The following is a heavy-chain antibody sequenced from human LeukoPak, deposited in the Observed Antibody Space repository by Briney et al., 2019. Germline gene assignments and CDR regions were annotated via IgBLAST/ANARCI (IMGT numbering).Heavy chain of an antibody. Sequence: GGSLRLSRAASGFTFSTYNMIWVRQAPGQGLQWVSSITTSGVYEYYADSVKGRFTISRDNAKNSLFLQMDSLRAEDTAVYYCAREYFMDVWGKGTTVTVSS. V-gene: IGHV3-21*04. CDR3: AREYFMDV. CDR2: ITTSGVYE. CDR1: GFTFSTYN. J-gene: IGHJ6*03.